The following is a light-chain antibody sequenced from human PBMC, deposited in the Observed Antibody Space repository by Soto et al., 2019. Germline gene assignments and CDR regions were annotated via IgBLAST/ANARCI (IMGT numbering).Light chain of an antibody. J-gene: IGKJ4*01. CDR1: QSISSR. CDR3: QQSYSTPLT. CDR2: AAS. Sequence: DIHMTHSPSSLSSSVLDTFSITCLASQSISSRLSWYQQKPGKAPQLVIYAASNLHRGVPSRFSGSGSGTDFTLTISSLQPEDFATYYCQQSYSTPLTFGGGTKVDIK. V-gene: IGKV1-39*01.